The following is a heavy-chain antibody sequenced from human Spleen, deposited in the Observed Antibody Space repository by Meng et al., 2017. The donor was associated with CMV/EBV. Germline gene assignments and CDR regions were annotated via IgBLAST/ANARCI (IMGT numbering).Heavy chain of an antibody. CDR2: ISTSGTTI. D-gene: IGHD2-21*02. CDR3: ARGRRDSNWYFDL. J-gene: IGHJ2*01. V-gene: IGHV3-11*01. CDR1: GFTFSDYY. Sequence: CAASGFTFSDYYMSWIRQAPGMGLEWVSYISTSGTTIYYADSVKGRFTISRDNAKNSLYLQMNSLRAEDTAVYYCARGRRDSNWYFDLWGRGTLVTVSS.